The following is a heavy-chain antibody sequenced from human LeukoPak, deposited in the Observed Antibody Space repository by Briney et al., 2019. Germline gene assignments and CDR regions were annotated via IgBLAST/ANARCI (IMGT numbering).Heavy chain of an antibody. CDR3: ATTYSSSATWYYYYYMDV. J-gene: IGHJ6*03. D-gene: IGHD6-13*01. CDR2: IYYSGST. Sequence: SETLSLTCAVSGGSISSSSYYWGWIRQPPGKGLEWIGSIYYSGSTYYNPSLKSRVTISVDTSKNQFSLKLSSVTAADTAVYYCATTYSSSATWYYYYYMDVWGEGTTVTVSS. V-gene: IGHV4-39*01. CDR1: GGSISSSSYY.